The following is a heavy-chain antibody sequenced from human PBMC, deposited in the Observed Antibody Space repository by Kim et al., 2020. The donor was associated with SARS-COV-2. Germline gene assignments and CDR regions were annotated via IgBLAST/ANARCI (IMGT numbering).Heavy chain of an antibody. J-gene: IGHJ2*01. CDR2: IIGSGHGT. Sequence: GGSLRLSCVASRFIFSHSSMPWVRQAPGKGLEWVSPIIGSGHGTSYPYSVRGRFIVSRDNSKNTLYLQMNNLRADDTAIYYCAKNVHLTSVTFLWYFELWGRGTPGTVSS. CDR3: AKNVHLTSVTFLWYFEL. CDR1: RFIFSHSS. V-gene: IGHV3-23*01. D-gene: IGHD2-2*01.